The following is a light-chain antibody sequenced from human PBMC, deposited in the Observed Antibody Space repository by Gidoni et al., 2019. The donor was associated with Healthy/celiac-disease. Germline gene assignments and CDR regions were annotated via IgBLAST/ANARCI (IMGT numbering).Light chain of an antibody. CDR2: KDS. Sequence: SYELTQPPSVSVSPGQTARITCSGDALPKQYAYWYQQKPGQAPVLVIYKDSERPSGIPERFSGSSSGTTVTLTISGVQAEDEADYYCQSADSSGRVVFGGGTKLTGL. CDR1: ALPKQY. CDR3: QSADSSGRVV. J-gene: IGLJ2*01. V-gene: IGLV3-25*03.